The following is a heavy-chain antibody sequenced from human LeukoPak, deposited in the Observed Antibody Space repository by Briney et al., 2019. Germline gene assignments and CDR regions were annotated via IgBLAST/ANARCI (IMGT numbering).Heavy chain of an antibody. CDR2: ISGSGGST. Sequence: SGGSLRLSCAASGFTFSSYGMSWVRQAPGKGLEWVSAISGSGGSTYYADSGKGRFTISRDSSKNTLYLQMNSLRPEDTAVYYCAKDSRRNSGSYIFDYWGQGTLVTVSS. J-gene: IGHJ4*02. CDR1: GFTFSSYG. V-gene: IGHV3-23*01. D-gene: IGHD1-26*01. CDR3: AKDSRRNSGSYIFDY.